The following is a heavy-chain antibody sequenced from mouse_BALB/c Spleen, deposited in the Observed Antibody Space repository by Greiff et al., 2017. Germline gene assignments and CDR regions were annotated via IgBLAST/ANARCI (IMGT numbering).Heavy chain of an antibody. CDR3: ILGENYYAMDY. CDR2: IDPANGNT. J-gene: IGHJ4*01. V-gene: IGHV14-3*02. Sequence: VHVKQSGAELVKPGASVKLSCTASGFNIKDTYMHWVKQRPEQGLEWIGRIDPANGNTKYDPKFQGKATITADTSSNTAYLQLSSLTSEDTAVYYCILGENYYAMDYWGQGTSVTVSS. CDR1: GFNIKDTY.